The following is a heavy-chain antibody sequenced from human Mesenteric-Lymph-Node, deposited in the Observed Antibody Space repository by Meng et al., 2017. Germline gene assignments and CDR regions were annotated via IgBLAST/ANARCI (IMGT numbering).Heavy chain of an antibody. CDR2: IRGSGGYT. V-gene: IGHV3-23*01. D-gene: IGHD6-19*01. Sequence: GESLKISCAASGFTFSSYGMHWVRQAPGKGLEWVSGIRGSGGYTYYVDSVKGRFTISRDNSKNTLSLQMNSLRADDTAVYYCAKDYSSGWYQMVTYFDYWGQGTLVTVSS. CDR1: GFTFSSYG. J-gene: IGHJ4*02. CDR3: AKDYSSGWYQMVTYFDY.